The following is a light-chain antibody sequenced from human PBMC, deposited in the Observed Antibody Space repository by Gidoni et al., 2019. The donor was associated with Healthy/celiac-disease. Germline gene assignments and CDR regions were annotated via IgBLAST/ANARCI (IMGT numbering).Light chain of an antibody. CDR2: DAS. J-gene: IGKJ2*01. V-gene: IGKV1-13*02. Sequence: AIESTKSPSSLSASVGDRVTITCRASQGISSALAWYQQKPGKAPKLLIYDASSLESGVPSRFSGSGSGTDFTLTISSLQPEDFATYYCQQYNSHPYTFGQGTKLEIK. CDR1: QGISSA. CDR3: QQYNSHPYT.